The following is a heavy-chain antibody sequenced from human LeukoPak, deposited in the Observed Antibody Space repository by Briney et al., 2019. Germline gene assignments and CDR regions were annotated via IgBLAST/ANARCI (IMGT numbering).Heavy chain of an antibody. CDR2: MNPNSGNT. V-gene: IGHV1-8*03. Sequence: GASVKVSCKASGYTFTSYDISWVRQATGQGLEWMGWMNPNSGNTGYAQKFQGRVTITRNTSISTAYMELSSLRSEDTAVYYCARGKSSSWFSGYYYYYMDVWGKGTTVTVSS. CDR3: ARGKSSSWFSGYYYYYMDV. CDR1: GYTFTSYD. J-gene: IGHJ6*03. D-gene: IGHD6-13*01.